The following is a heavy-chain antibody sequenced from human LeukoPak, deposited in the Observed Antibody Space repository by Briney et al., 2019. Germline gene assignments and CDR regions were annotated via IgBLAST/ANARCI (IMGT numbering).Heavy chain of an antibody. Sequence: GGSLRLSCAASGFTFSSYWMTWVRQAPEKGLEWVANIKQDGSEKYYVDSVKGRFSISRDNANNSLILQMSSLRAEDTAVYYCARGTVNFDNWSQGTLVTVSS. CDR3: ARGTVNFDN. CDR2: IKQDGSEK. D-gene: IGHD4-11*01. CDR1: GFTFSSYW. V-gene: IGHV3-7*01. J-gene: IGHJ4*02.